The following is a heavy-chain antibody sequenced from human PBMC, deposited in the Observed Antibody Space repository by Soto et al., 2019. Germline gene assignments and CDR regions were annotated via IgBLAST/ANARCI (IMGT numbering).Heavy chain of an antibody. V-gene: IGHV4-31*03. CDR2: IYYSGST. D-gene: IGHD3-10*01. CDR3: ARSHPYGSGSHQDY. J-gene: IGHJ4*02. CDR1: GGSISSGGYY. Sequence: QVQLQESGPGLVKPSQTLSLTCTVSGGSISSGGYYWSWIRQHPGKGLEWIGYIYYSGSTYYNPYLKSRVTITVDTSKNQFSMKLSSVTAADTAVYYCARSHPYGSGSHQDYWGQGTLVTVSS.